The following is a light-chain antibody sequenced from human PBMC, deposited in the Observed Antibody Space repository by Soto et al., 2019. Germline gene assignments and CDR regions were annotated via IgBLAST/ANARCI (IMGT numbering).Light chain of an antibody. Sequence: QPVLTQSPSVSASLGASVKLTWTLSSGHSSYAIAWHQQQPEKGPRFLMKVNSDGSHTKGDGISDRFSGSSSGAERYLTISSLQSEDEADYYCQPWGAAINGVFGGGTKLTVL. J-gene: IGLJ3*02. V-gene: IGLV4-69*01. CDR1: SGHSSYA. CDR2: VNSDGSH. CDR3: QPWGAAINGV.